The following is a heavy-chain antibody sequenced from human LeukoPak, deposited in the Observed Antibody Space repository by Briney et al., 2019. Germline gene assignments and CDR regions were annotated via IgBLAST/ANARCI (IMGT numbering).Heavy chain of an antibody. Sequence: SETLSLTCTVSGGSIISNHFWGWIRQPPGKGLEWIGSIYYSGITYYNTSLKSRVTMAVDTSKNQISLHLSSVTAADTAVYSCARRTVDTSLLSWFDPWGQGTLVVVSS. V-gene: IGHV4-39*01. CDR3: ARRTVDTSLLSWFDP. D-gene: IGHD2/OR15-2a*01. CDR1: GGSIISNHF. J-gene: IGHJ5*02. CDR2: IYYSGIT.